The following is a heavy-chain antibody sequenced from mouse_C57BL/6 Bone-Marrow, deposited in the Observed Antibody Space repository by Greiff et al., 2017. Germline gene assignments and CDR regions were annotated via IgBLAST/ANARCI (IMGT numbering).Heavy chain of an antibody. J-gene: IGHJ2*01. CDR1: GFTFSSYG. CDR3: AREDGYYGFDY. Sequence: EVQVVESGGDLVKPGGSLKLSCAASGFTFSSYGMSWVRQTPDKRLEWVATISSGGSYTYYPDSVKGRFTISRDNAKNTLYLQMSSLKSEDTAMYYCAREDGYYGFDYWGQGTTLTVSS. CDR2: ISSGGSYT. V-gene: IGHV5-6*01. D-gene: IGHD1-1*01.